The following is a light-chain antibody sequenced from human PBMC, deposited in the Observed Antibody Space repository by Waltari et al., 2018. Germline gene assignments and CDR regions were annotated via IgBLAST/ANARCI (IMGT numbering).Light chain of an antibody. CDR2: DVS. V-gene: IGLV2-14*03. Sequence: QSALTQPISVSGSPGQSITISCTGTYSDVGGYNYVSWYQQFPGEAPRLIIYDVSNRPSWVSSRFSGSNSGDTASLTISGLQTEDEADYYCTSYTSRNSLKLFGGGTKLTVL. J-gene: IGLJ2*01. CDR3: TSYTSRNSLKL. CDR1: YSDVGGYNY.